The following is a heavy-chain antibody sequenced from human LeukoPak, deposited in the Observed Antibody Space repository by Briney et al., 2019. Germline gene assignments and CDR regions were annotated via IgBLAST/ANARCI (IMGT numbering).Heavy chain of an antibody. J-gene: IGHJ4*02. D-gene: IGHD3-22*01. CDR3: ARVHFSRYYYDSSGYYPFDY. CDR2: INPNSGGT. Sequence: ASVNVSCKASGYTFTGYYMHWVRQAPGQGLEWMGRINPNSGGTNYAQKFQGRVTMTRDTSISTAYMELSRLRSDDTAVYYCARVHFSRYYYDSSGYYPFDYWGQGTLVTVSS. V-gene: IGHV1-2*06. CDR1: GYTFTGYY.